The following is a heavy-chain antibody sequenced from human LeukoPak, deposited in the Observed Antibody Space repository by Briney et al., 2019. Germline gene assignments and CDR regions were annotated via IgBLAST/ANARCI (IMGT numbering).Heavy chain of an antibody. CDR3: ARLLYYYGSGPVDI. Sequence: KPSETLSLTCTVSGGSISSYYWSWIRQPPGKGLEWIGYIYYSGSTNYNPSLKSRVTISVDTSKSQFSLKLSSVTAADTAVYYCARLLYYYGSGPVDIWGQGTMVTVSS. V-gene: IGHV4-59*01. CDR1: GGSISSYY. D-gene: IGHD3-10*01. CDR2: IYYSGST. J-gene: IGHJ3*02.